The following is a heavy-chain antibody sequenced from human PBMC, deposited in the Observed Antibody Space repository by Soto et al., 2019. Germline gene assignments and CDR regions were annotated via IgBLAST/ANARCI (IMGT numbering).Heavy chain of an antibody. CDR3: ARYDAFKAFDL. D-gene: IGHD1-1*01. Sequence: EVELVESGGGLVKPGGSLRLSCAASGFTFNSYSVNWVRQAPGKGLEWVASISSGSVHIDFADSVKGRFTIYRDEVTNSVSLQMDSLRVEVTGIYYCARYDAFKAFDLWGQGTLVTVSS. CDR1: GFTFNSYS. V-gene: IGHV3-21*02. CDR2: ISSGSVHI. J-gene: IGHJ3*01.